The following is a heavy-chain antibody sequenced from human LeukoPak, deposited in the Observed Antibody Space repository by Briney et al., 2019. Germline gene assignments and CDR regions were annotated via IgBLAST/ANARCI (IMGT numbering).Heavy chain of an antibody. Sequence: ASVKVSCKASGGTFSSYAISWVRQATGQGLEWMGWMNPNSGNTGYAQKFQGRVTITRNTSISTAYMELSSLRSEDTAVYYCARGRWEQRNWGQGTLVTVSS. J-gene: IGHJ4*02. CDR1: GGTFSSYA. D-gene: IGHD1-26*01. V-gene: IGHV1-8*03. CDR3: ARGRWEQRN. CDR2: MNPNSGNT.